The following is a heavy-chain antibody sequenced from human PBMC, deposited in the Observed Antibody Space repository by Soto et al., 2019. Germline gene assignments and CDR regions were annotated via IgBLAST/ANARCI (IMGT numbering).Heavy chain of an antibody. CDR2: ISWNSGSI. CDR3: AKDIKHGIAAAAGMTH. D-gene: IGHD6-13*01. V-gene: IGHV3-9*01. CDR1: GFTFNDYA. Sequence: DVQLVESGGGLVQPGRSLRLPFAASGFTFNDYAMHWARQAPGKGLNGVSGISWNSGSIGYADSVKGRFTISRDNAKNSLYLQMNSLRAEDTALYYCAKDIKHGIAAAAGMTHWGQGTLVTVSS. J-gene: IGHJ4*02.